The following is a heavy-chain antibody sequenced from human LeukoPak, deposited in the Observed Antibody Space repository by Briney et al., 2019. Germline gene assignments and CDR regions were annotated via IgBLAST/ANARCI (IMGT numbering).Heavy chain of an antibody. D-gene: IGHD3-10*01. CDR3: ARVYYGSGSLYYYYYYMDV. CDR1: GFTFDDYV. Sequence: GRSLRLSCAASGFTFDDYVMHWVRQAPGKGLEWVSGITWNSDTIAYADSVKGRFTISRDNAKNSLYLQMNSLRAEDTAVYYCARVYYGSGSLYYYYYYMDVWGKGTTVTISS. J-gene: IGHJ6*03. CDR2: ITWNSDTI. V-gene: IGHV3-9*01.